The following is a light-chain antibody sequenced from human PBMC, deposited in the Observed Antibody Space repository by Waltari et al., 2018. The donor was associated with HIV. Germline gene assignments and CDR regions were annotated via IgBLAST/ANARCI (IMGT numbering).Light chain of an antibody. CDR2: GNN. Sequence: QSVLTQPPSASGTPGQRVTISCSGSRSNIGSSYISWYQQLPGTAPKLLIYGNNQRPSGVPDRFSGSKSGTSASLAISGLRSEDEADYYCAAWDDSLSGRVFGGGTKLTVL. V-gene: IGLV1-47*01. CDR3: AAWDDSLSGRV. CDR1: RSNIGSSY. J-gene: IGLJ3*02.